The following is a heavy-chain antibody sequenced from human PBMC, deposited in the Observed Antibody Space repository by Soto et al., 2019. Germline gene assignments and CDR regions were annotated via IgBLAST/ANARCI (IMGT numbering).Heavy chain of an antibody. D-gene: IGHD3-16*01. CDR3: ARDPSGTLDFDY. Sequence: PGGSLRLSCAASGFTFSSYSMNWVRQAPGEGLEWVSFISSRGDTVSYADSVKGRFTISRDNAMNSLYLQMNSLRAEDRAVYYCARDPSGTLDFDYWGQGVLVTVSS. J-gene: IGHJ4*02. V-gene: IGHV3-48*01. CDR2: ISSRGDTV. CDR1: GFTFSSYS.